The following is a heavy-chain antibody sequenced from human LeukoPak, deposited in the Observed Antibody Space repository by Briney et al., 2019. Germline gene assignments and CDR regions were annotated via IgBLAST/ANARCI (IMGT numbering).Heavy chain of an antibody. J-gene: IGHJ6*03. CDR3: ARETGDYYYYMDV. CDR2: INPNSGGT. Sequence: ASVKVSCKASGYTFTGYYMHWVRQAPGQGLEWMGWINPNSGGTNYAQKLQGRVTRTTDTSTSTAYMELRSLRSDDTAVYYCARETGDYYYYMDVWGKGTTVTISS. V-gene: IGHV1-2*02. CDR1: GYTFTGYY. D-gene: IGHD1-14*01.